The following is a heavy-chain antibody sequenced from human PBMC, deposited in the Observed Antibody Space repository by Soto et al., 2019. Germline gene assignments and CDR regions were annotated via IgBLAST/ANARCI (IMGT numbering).Heavy chain of an antibody. D-gene: IGHD3-22*01. Sequence: SETLSLTCTVSGGSISSSSYYWGWIRQPPGKGLEWIGSIYYSGSTYYNPSLKSRVTISVDTSKNQFSLKLSSVTAADTAVYYCARPKDTYGSSGYYLNWFDPWGQGTLVTVSS. CDR2: IYYSGST. V-gene: IGHV4-39*01. J-gene: IGHJ5*02. CDR3: ARPKDTYGSSGYYLNWFDP. CDR1: GGSISSSSYY.